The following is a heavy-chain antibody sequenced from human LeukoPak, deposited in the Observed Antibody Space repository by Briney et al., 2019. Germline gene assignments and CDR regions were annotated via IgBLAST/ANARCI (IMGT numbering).Heavy chain of an antibody. CDR2: INPNSGGT. J-gene: IGHJ5*02. Sequence: ASVKVSCKASGYTFTGYYIHWVRQAPGQGLEWMGWINPNSGGTNYAQKFQGRVTMTRDTSISTAYMELNRLRSDDTAVYYCARGDDYIWGSAFNWFDPWGQGTLVTVSS. CDR3: ARGDDYIWGSAFNWFDP. CDR1: GYTFTGYY. V-gene: IGHV1-2*02. D-gene: IGHD3-16*01.